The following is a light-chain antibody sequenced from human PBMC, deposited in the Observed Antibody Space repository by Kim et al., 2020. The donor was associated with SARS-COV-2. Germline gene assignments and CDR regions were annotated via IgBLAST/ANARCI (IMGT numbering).Light chain of an antibody. CDR3: QVYGTS. V-gene: IGKV3-20*01. Sequence: LSLSPGEKATLSCRPSQTITTNYLAWYQNKPGQSPRLIIYGATSRANGIPARFSGSGSGTDFTLTISGLEPEDFAVYYCQVYGTSFGPGTKVYIK. CDR1: QTITTNY. CDR2: GAT. J-gene: IGKJ3*01.